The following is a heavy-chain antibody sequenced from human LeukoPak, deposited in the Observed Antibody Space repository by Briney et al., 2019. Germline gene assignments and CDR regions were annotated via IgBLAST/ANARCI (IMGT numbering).Heavy chain of an antibody. CDR1: GGSISSYY. J-gene: IGHJ4*02. D-gene: IGHD3-10*01. Sequence: SETLSLTCTVSGGSISSYYWSWIRQPPGKGLEWIGYIYYSGSTNYNPSLKSRVTISVDTSKNQFSLKLSSVTAADTAVYYCARGPRVYYYGSGSYYKGEFDYWGQGTLVTVSS. CDR2: IYYSGST. V-gene: IGHV4-59*08. CDR3: ARGPRVYYYGSGSYYKGEFDY.